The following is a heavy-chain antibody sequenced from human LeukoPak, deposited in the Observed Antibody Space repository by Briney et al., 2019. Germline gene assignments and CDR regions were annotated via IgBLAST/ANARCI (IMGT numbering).Heavy chain of an antibody. CDR3: AKLSSSGSDY. Sequence: PGGSLRLSCAASGFTFTNYGMSWVRQAPGKGLEWVSSIGGSGVTTYYADSVKGWFTISRDNFKNTLSLQMNSLRGEDTALYYCAKLSSSGSDYWGQGTLVIVS. D-gene: IGHD3-22*01. CDR2: IGGSGVTT. V-gene: IGHV3-23*01. J-gene: IGHJ4*02. CDR1: GFTFTNYG.